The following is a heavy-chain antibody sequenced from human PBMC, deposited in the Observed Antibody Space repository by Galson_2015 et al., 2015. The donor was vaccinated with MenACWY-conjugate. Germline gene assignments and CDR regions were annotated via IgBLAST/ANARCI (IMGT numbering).Heavy chain of an antibody. CDR1: GDSVSSNSAA. CDR3: AGSGYSSGYYYFDY. V-gene: IGHV6-1*01. J-gene: IGHJ4*02. Sequence: CAISGDSVSSNSAAWNWIRQSPSRGLGWLGRTYYTSKWYNDYAVSVKSRITINPDTSKNQFSLHLNSVTPEDTAVYYCAGSGYSSGYYYFDYWGQGTLVTVSS. CDR2: TYYTSKWYN. D-gene: IGHD5-18*01.